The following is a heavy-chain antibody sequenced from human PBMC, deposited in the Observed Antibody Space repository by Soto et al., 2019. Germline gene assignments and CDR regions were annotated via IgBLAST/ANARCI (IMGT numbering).Heavy chain of an antibody. CDR2: INPSGGST. D-gene: IGHD3-9*01. CDR1: GYTFTSYY. J-gene: IGHJ6*02. CDR3: ARGNYDILTGSPYYYYGMDV. Sequence: ASVKVSCKASGYTFTSYYMHWVRQAPGQGLEWMGIINPSGGSTSYAQKFQGRVTMTRDTSTSTVYMELGSLRSEDTAVYYCARGNYDILTGSPYYYYGMDVWGQGTTVTVSS. V-gene: IGHV1-46*01.